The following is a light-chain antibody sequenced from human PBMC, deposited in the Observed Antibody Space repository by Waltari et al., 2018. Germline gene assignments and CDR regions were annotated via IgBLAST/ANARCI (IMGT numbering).Light chain of an antibody. CDR1: QRIANN. CDR3: QQYNDRPWT. J-gene: IGKJ1*01. V-gene: IGKV3-15*01. Sequence: EIVMTKSPATRSLSAGERAPLSCTASQRIANNVAWYQQRPGQAPSLLLYAASTRATGVPARFSGSGSGTEFSLAISSLQSDDFGVYYCQQYNDRPWTFGQGTRVEF. CDR2: AAS.